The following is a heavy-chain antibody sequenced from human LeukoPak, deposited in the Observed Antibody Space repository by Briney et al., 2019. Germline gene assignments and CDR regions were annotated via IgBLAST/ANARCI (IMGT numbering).Heavy chain of an antibody. D-gene: IGHD3-22*01. CDR1: GFTFSSYA. J-gene: IGHJ4*02. V-gene: IGHV3-23*01. CDR3: AKALDRTLGYFDC. Sequence: GGSLRLSCAASGFTFSSYAMTWVRQAPGKGLEWVSVISGSGGSTFYADSVKGRFTISRDNSKNTLYLQMNSLRAEDTAVYYCAKALDRTLGYFDCWGQGTLVTVSS. CDR2: ISGSGGST.